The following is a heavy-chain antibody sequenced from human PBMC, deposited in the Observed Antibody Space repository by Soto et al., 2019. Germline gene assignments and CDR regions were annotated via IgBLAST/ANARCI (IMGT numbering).Heavy chain of an antibody. V-gene: IGHV1-69*13. J-gene: IGHJ4*02. CDR1: GGTFSSYA. CDR3: ARPHYYDSRGASALDY. CDR2: IIPIFGTA. Sequence: SVKVSCKASGGTFSSYAISWVRQAPGQGLEWMGGIIPIFGTANYAQKFQGRVTITADESTSTAYMELSSLRSEDTAVYYCARPHYYDSRGASALDYWGQGTLVTV. D-gene: IGHD3-22*01.